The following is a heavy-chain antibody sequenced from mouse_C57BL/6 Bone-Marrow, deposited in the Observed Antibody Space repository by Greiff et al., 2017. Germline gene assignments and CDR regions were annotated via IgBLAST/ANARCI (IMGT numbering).Heavy chain of an antibody. CDR3: ARERLITTVVPSFAY. CDR1: GFTFSSYA. J-gene: IGHJ3*01. D-gene: IGHD1-1*01. CDR2: ISDGGSYT. Sequence: EVKLMESGGGLVKPGGSLKLSCAASGFTFSSYAMSWVRQTPEKRLEWVATISDGGSYTYYPDNVKGRFTISRDNAKNNLYLQMSHLKSEDTAMYYCARERLITTVVPSFAYWGQGTLVTVSA. V-gene: IGHV5-4*01.